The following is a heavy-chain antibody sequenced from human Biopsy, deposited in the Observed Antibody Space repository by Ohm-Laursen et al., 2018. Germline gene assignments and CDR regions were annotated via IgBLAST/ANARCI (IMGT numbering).Heavy chain of an antibody. J-gene: IGHJ5*02. CDR2: IFYRGST. CDR1: GGSISNNNYY. D-gene: IGHD3-22*01. V-gene: IGHV4-39*02. CDR3: ARDYDTSGYYYVS. Sequence: GTLSLTCIVSGGSISNNNYYWGWIRQPPGKGLEWIGSIFYRGSTHYKPSLKSRVNISVDTSKNHFSLKLNSVTAADTAAYYCARDYDTSGYYYVSWGQGTLVTVSS.